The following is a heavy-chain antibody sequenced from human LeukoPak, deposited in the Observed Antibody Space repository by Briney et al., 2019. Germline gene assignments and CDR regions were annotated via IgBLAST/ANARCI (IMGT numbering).Heavy chain of an antibody. Sequence: GGSLNLPWGPLGFTLSSHAMTWSRQARGKELEWVSAISISGDTTYYADAVKGRFTISRDNSKNTVYLQMNSLRAEDTAVYYCANEIRPNDYWGQGTLVTVSS. CDR1: GFTLSSHA. CDR2: ISISGDTT. D-gene: IGHD4-17*01. J-gene: IGHJ4*02. V-gene: IGHV3-23*01. CDR3: ANEIRPNDY.